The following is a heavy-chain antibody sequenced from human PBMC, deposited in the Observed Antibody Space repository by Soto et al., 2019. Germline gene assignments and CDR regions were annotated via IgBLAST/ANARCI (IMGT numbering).Heavy chain of an antibody. V-gene: IGHV1-46*01. CDR1: GYSFTNYY. CDR3: ARGDIDY. Sequence: ASVKVSCKASGYSFTNYYVQWVRQAPGQGLEWMGVVHPDGGPTTYAQRFQDRVTMTRDTFTSTIYMELSSLRSEDTAVYYCARGDIDYWGQGTLVTVSS. CDR2: VHPDGGPT. J-gene: IGHJ4*02.